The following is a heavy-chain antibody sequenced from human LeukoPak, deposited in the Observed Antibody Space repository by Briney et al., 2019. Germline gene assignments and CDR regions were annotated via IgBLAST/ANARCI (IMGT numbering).Heavy chain of an antibody. CDR3: ASPGSGHYGDYVDI. Sequence: ASVKVSCKASGYTFTNYGISWVRQAPGQGLEWMGIINPSGGSTSYAQKFQGRVTMTRDTSTSTVYMELSSLRSEDTAVYYCASPGSGHYGDYVDIWGQGTMVTVSS. CDR2: INPSGGST. V-gene: IGHV1-46*01. D-gene: IGHD4-17*01. CDR1: GYTFTNYG. J-gene: IGHJ3*02.